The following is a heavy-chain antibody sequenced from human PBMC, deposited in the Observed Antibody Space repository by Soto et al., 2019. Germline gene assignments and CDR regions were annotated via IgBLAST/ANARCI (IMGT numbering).Heavy chain of an antibody. Sequence: GGSLRLSCAASGFTFSSYAMSWVRQAPGKGLEWVSATSGSGGSTYYADSVKGRFTISRDNSKNTLYLQMNSLRAEDTAVYYCAKDFPYYDSSGYYFQPTWGQGTLVTVSS. CDR3: AKDFPYYDSSGYYFQPT. J-gene: IGHJ5*02. D-gene: IGHD3-22*01. V-gene: IGHV3-23*01. CDR1: GFTFSSYA. CDR2: TSGSGGST.